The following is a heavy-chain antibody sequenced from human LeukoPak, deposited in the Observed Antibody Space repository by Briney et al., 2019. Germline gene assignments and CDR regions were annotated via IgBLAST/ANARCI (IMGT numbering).Heavy chain of an antibody. D-gene: IGHD3-10*01. CDR1: GFTFSNYE. Sequence: GGSLRLSCAASGFTFSNYEMNWVSQAPGKGLEWVSYISSSGSTIYYADSVKGRFTISRDNAKSTVYLQMNSLRAEDTAVYFCARDRYYIFDYWGQGAPVTVSS. V-gene: IGHV3-48*03. CDR3: ARDRYYIFDY. J-gene: IGHJ4*02. CDR2: ISSSGSTI.